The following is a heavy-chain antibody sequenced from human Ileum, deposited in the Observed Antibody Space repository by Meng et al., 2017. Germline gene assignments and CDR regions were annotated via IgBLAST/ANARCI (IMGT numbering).Heavy chain of an antibody. CDR3: AKATYIGTTGHYYVDS. CDR2: IFNTGSI. V-gene: IGHV4-4*02. J-gene: IGHJ4*02. CDR1: GGSSDSNNW. Sequence: QERRPGRVTRSGSLAPTWGRPGGSSDSNNWWSWTRQPQGKGLEWLADIFNTGSINYNQSFKGRVTISVDRSKNSFALEFTSVTAADTAVYFCAKATYIGTTGHYYVDSWGRGTLVTVSS. D-gene: IGHD3-22*01.